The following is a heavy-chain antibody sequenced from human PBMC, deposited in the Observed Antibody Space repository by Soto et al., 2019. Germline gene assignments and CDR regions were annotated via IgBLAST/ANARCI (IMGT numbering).Heavy chain of an antibody. D-gene: IGHD6-6*01. J-gene: IGHJ6*02. CDR3: AREGNLEYSSSSSGYYYYYYGMDV. Sequence: GESLKISCKGSGYSFTSYWISWVRQMPGKGLEWMGRVDPSDAYTNYSPSFQGHVTISADKSISTAYLQWSSLKASDTAMYYCAREGNLEYSSSSSGYYYYYYGMDVWGQGTTVTVSS. V-gene: IGHV5-10-1*01. CDR2: VDPSDAYT. CDR1: GYSFTSYW.